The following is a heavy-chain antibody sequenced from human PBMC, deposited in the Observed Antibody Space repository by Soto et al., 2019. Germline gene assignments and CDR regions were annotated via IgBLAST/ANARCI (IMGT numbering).Heavy chain of an antibody. CDR3: AKDAPRRDGWNYFDH. CDR1: GFPFSSYW. D-gene: IGHD2-15*01. Sequence: GGSLRLSCAASGFPFSSYWMHWVRQAPGKGLVWVSRINTDGSSSYYADFVKGRFTVSRDNAKNTLSLQMNSLRAEDTALYYCAKDAPRRDGWNYFDHWGKGALVTVSS. V-gene: IGHV3-74*01. J-gene: IGHJ4*02. CDR2: INTDGSSS.